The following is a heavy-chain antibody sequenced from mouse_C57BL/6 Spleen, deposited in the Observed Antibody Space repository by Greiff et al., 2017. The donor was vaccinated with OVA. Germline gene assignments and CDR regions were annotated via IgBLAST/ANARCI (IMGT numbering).Heavy chain of an antibody. CDR3: ARSPPGCYCNSYAMDY. V-gene: IGHV1-55*01. D-gene: IGHD2-1*01. J-gene: IGHJ4*01. Sequence: QVKLQQPGAELVKPGASVKMSCKASGYTFTSSWITWVKLRPGPGLEWIGDIYPGSGSTNYNEKFTSTATLTVDTSSSTAYMQLSSLTSEDDAVDYCARSPPGCYCNSYAMDYWGQGTSVTESS. CDR2: IYPGSGST. CDR1: GYTFTSSW.